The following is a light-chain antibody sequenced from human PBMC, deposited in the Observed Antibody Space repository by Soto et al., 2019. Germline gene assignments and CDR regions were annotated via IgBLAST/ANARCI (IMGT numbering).Light chain of an antibody. CDR1: SSDVGGYNY. V-gene: IGLV2-8*01. Sequence: QSALTQPPSASGSPGQSVTISCTGTSSDVGGYNYVSWYQQHPGKAPKLMIYEVSKRPSGVPDRFSGSKSGNTASLTVSGLQAEDEADYYCSSYAGSNNHVVFGGGPKVTVL. CDR3: SSYAGSNNHVV. CDR2: EVS. J-gene: IGLJ2*01.